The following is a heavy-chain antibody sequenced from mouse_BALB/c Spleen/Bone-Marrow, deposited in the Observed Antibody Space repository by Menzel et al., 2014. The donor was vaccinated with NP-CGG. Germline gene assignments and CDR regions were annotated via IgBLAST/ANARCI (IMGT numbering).Heavy chain of an antibody. J-gene: IGHJ2*01. CDR1: GYAFSVYW. V-gene: IGHV1-80*01. Sequence: VKLVESGAELVRPGSSVKISCKASGYAFSVYWMNWVKQRPGQGLEWIGQIYPGDGDTNYNGKFKGRATLTADKSSNTAYMQLSSLTPEDSAVYFCARGGISVDYWGQGTTLTVSS. CDR2: IYPGDGDT. CDR3: ARGGISVDY.